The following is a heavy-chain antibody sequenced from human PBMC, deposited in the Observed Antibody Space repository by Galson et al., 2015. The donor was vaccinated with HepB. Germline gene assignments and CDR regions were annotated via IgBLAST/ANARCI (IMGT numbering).Heavy chain of an antibody. D-gene: IGHD1-26*01. J-gene: IGHJ4*02. V-gene: IGHV3-23*01. CDR3: AKHRENKVGARGFDY. Sequence: SLRLSCAASGFTFSSYAMSWVRQAPGKGLEWVSAISGSGGSTYYADSVKGRFTISRDNSKNTLYLQMNSQRAEDTAVYYCAKHRENKVGARGFDYWGQGTLVTVSS. CDR1: GFTFSSYA. CDR2: ISGSGGST.